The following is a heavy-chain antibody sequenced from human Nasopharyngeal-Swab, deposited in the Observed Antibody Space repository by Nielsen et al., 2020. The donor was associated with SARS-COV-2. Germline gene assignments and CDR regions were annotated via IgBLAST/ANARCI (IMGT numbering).Heavy chain of an antibody. Sequence: SETLSLTCTVPGGSLSSYYWSWIRQPPGKGLEWIGYIYYSGSTNYNPSLKSRVTISVDTSKNQFSLKLSSVTAADTAVYYCARGPDAAGTYYYYYYYMDVWGKGTTVTVSS. CDR2: IYYSGST. V-gene: IGHV4-59*01. D-gene: IGHD6-13*01. J-gene: IGHJ6*03. CDR3: ARGPDAAGTYYYYYYYMDV. CDR1: GGSLSSYY.